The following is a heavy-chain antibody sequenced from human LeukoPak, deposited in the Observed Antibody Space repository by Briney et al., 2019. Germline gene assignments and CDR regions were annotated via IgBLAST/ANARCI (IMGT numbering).Heavy chain of an antibody. CDR1: GGPISSYY. CDR2: IYTSGST. V-gene: IGHV4-4*07. J-gene: IGHJ4*02. Sequence: SETLSLTCTVSGGPISSYYWSWIRQPAGKGLEWIGRIYTSGSTNYNPSLKSRVTISVDKSKNQFSLKLSSVTAADTAVYYCAREAFAVTPFDYWGQGTLVTVSS. CDR3: AREAFAVTPFDY. D-gene: IGHD4-17*01.